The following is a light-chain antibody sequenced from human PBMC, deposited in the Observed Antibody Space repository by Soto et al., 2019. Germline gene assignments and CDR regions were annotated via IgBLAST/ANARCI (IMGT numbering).Light chain of an antibody. CDR2: EVS. Sequence: QSVLTEPRSASESPAQSVTFSCTKTSKDVGGYNYVSWYQQHPSKAPKLMIYEVSKRPSGVPDRFSGSKSGNTASLTVSGLQAEDEADYYCSSYAGSNNYVFGTGTKVTVL. CDR3: SSYAGSNNYV. J-gene: IGLJ1*01. CDR1: SKDVGGYNY. V-gene: IGLV2-8*01.